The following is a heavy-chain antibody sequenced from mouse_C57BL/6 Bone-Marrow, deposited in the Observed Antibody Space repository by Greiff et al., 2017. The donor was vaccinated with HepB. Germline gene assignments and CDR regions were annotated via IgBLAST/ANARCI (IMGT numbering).Heavy chain of an antibody. V-gene: IGHV5-12*01. CDR2: ISNGGGST. J-gene: IGHJ4*01. Sequence: EVKLMESGGGLVQPGGSLKLSCAASGFTFSDYYMYWVRQTPEKRLEWVAYISNGGGSTYYQDTVKGRFTISRDNAKNTLYLQMSRLKSEDTAMYYCATLEAIDYWGQGTSVTVSS. CDR1: GFTFSDYY. CDR3: ATLEAIDY.